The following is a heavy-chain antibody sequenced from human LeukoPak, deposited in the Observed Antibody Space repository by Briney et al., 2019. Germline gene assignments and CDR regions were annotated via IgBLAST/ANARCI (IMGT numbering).Heavy chain of an antibody. CDR2: NSSRSFTI. Sequence: PGGSLRLSCAASGFTRSAYSMIWVRQAPGGGLDWVSYNSSRSFTIYYADSVKGRFTISRDNAKNSLYLEMNSLRDEDTAVYYCARSVIAVAGYDAFDIWGQGTVVTVSS. V-gene: IGHV3-48*02. CDR3: ARSVIAVAGYDAFDI. CDR1: GFTRSAYS. J-gene: IGHJ3*02. D-gene: IGHD6-19*01.